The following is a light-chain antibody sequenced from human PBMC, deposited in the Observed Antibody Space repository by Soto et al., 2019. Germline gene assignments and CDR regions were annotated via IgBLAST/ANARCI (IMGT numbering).Light chain of an antibody. V-gene: IGKV3-20*01. CDR1: QSVSSSY. Sequence: EIVLTQSPGTLSLSPGERATLSCRASQSVSSSYLAWYQQKPGQAPRLLIYGESSRATGIPDRFSGSGSGTDLTLTISRLEPEDFAAYYCQKYGSSPWTFGQGTKVDIK. J-gene: IGKJ1*01. CDR2: GES. CDR3: QKYGSSPWT.